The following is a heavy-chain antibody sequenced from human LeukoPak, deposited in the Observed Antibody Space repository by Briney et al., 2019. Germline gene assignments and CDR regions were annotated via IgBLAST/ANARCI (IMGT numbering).Heavy chain of an antibody. CDR2: INPSGGST. Sequence: ASVKVSCKASGYTFTSYYMHCVRQAPGQGLEWVGIINPSGGSTSYAQKFQGRVTMTRDTSTSTVYMELSGLRSEDTAVYYCAREEHEQWLVGDYWGQGTLVTVSS. J-gene: IGHJ4*02. D-gene: IGHD6-19*01. CDR1: GYTFTSYY. V-gene: IGHV1-46*01. CDR3: AREEHEQWLVGDY.